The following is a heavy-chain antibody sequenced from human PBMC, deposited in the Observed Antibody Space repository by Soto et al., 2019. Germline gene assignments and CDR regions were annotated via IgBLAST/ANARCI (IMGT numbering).Heavy chain of an antibody. Sequence: EVQLVESGGGLIQPGGSLKLSCAASGFTVGNNYMSWVRQAPGKGLEWVSLIYSTGTTKYADFVKGRFTVPRDNAKNTLYIQMNRLRAEDTAVYYCAKDGRGSGSHYNSFGYWGQGTLVTVSS. CDR2: IYSTGTT. V-gene: IGHV3-53*01. D-gene: IGHD3-10*01. CDR1: GFTVGNNY. CDR3: AKDGRGSGSHYNSFGY. J-gene: IGHJ4*02.